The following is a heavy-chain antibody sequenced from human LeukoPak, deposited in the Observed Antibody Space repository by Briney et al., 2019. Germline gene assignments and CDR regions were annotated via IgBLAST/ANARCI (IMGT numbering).Heavy chain of an antibody. CDR2: IWYDGSNK. D-gene: IGHD3-10*01. Sequence: PGGSLRLSCAASGFTFSSYGMHWVRQAPGKGLEWVAVIWYDGSNKYYADSVKGRFTISRDNSKNMLYLQMNSLRAEDTAVYYCARDSTMVEFSGGMDVWGQGTTVTVSS. V-gene: IGHV3-30*19. CDR3: ARDSTMVEFSGGMDV. CDR1: GFTFSSYG. J-gene: IGHJ6*02.